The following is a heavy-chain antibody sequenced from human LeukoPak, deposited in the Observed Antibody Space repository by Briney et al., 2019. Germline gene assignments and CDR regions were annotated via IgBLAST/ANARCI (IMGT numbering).Heavy chain of an antibody. D-gene: IGHD2-2*01. Sequence: GGSLRLSCAASGFTFSSYGMHWVRQAPGKGLEWVAVISYDGSNKYYADSVKGRFTISRDNSKNTLYLQMNSLRAEDTAVYYCAKEIFSSAAPVDYSGQGTLVTVSS. CDR3: AKEIFSSAAPVDY. CDR2: ISYDGSNK. CDR1: GFTFSSYG. V-gene: IGHV3-30*18. J-gene: IGHJ4*02.